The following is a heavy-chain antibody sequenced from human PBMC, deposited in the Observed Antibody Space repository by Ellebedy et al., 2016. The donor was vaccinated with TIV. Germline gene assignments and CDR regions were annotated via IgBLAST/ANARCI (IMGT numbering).Heavy chain of an antibody. CDR2: IWYDGTAK. V-gene: IGHV3-33*08. D-gene: IGHD2-15*01. CDR1: GFTFGDYW. CDR3: ARELGGSGGSDFDY. J-gene: IGHJ4*02. Sequence: PGGSLRLSCAASGFTFGDYWMSWVRQAPGKGLEWVAVIWYDGTAKFYAESVKGRFTISSDNSQNTLYLEMNSLRADDTALYYCARELGGSGGSDFDYWGQGTLVTVSS.